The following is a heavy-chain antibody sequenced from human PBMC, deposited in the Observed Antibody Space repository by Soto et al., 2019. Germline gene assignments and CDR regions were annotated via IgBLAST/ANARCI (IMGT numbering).Heavy chain of an antibody. CDR2: ISWNSGSI. D-gene: IGHD6-19*01. V-gene: IGHV3-9*01. J-gene: IGHJ4*02. CDR1: GFTFDDYA. Sequence: GGSLRLSCAASGFTFDDYAMHWVRQAPGKGLEWVSGISWNSGSIGYADSVKGRFTISRDNAKNSLYLQMNSLRAEDTALYYCAKDMALTVQGSGWYSDWGQGTLVTVSS. CDR3: AKDMALTVQGSGWYSD.